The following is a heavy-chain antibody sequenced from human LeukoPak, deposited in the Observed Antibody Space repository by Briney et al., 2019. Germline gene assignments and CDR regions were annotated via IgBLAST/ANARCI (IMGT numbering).Heavy chain of an antibody. CDR2: IYYSGTA. CDR3: ARYVSALGHFDF. CDR1: GGSISSSSFH. J-gene: IGHJ4*02. V-gene: IGHV4-39*01. Sequence: SETLSLTCTVSGGSISSSSFHWGWIRQPPGKALEWIGSIYYSGTAYYNPSLQSRVTVSVDTSENQFSLRLSSVTAADTAVYFCARYVSALGHFDFWGQGTLVTVSS. D-gene: IGHD3-10*02.